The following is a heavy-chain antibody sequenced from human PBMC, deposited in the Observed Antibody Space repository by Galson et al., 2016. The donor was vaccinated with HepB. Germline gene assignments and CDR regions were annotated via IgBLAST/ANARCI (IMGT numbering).Heavy chain of an antibody. Sequence: SLRLSCAVSGFTFSNYWMSWVRQAPGKGPEWVSTIGDDTYSPASVRGRFTISSDNSKNTLYLQMNSLSAEETALYYCARIKTGTHAFDIWGQGTMVTVSS. CDR2: IGDDT. D-gene: IGHD1/OR15-1a*01. J-gene: IGHJ3*02. CDR3: ARIKTGTHAFDI. CDR1: GFTFSNYW. V-gene: IGHV3-23*01.